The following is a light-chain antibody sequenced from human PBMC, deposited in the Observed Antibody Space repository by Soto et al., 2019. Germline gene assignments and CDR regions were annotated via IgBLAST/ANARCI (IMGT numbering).Light chain of an antibody. Sequence: ETVLTQSPGTLSLSPGERATLSCRASQTIRSNYLAWCRQTPGQAPRLLIYGASNRATGIADRFSGSGSGTDFTLIISRLEPEDFALHYCQQYGSSPWTFGQGTKVEIK. CDR3: QQYGSSPWT. J-gene: IGKJ1*01. CDR2: GAS. V-gene: IGKV3-20*01. CDR1: QTIRSNY.